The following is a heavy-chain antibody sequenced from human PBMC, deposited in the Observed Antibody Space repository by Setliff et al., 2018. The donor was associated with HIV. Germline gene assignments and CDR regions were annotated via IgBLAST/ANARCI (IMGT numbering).Heavy chain of an antibody. J-gene: IGHJ5*02. V-gene: IGHV1-69*13. CDR3: TNRGGSGTNVGNWFDP. D-gene: IGHD3-10*01. Sequence: GASVKVSCKASGYTFTSYGISWVRQAPGQGLEWMGGILPIFGATDYAQKFQGRLTLTAVQSENSVYMELSSLRSDDTAVYYCTNRGGSGTNVGNWFDPWGQGTLVTVSS. CDR1: GYTFTSYG. CDR2: ILPIFGAT.